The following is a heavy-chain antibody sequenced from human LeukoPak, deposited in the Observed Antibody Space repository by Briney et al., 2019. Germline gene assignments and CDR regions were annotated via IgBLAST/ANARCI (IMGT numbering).Heavy chain of an antibody. D-gene: IGHD2-15*01. CDR2: INPNSGGT. Sequence: ASVKVSCKASGYTFTGYYMHWVRQAPGQGLEWMGWINPNSGGTNYAQKFQGRVTMTRDTSISTAYMELSGLRSDDTAVYYCARDFRTERYRYCSGGSCYGGIANWFDPWGQGTLVTVSS. CDR3: ARDFRTERYRYCSGGSCYGGIANWFDP. V-gene: IGHV1-2*02. CDR1: GYTFTGYY. J-gene: IGHJ5*02.